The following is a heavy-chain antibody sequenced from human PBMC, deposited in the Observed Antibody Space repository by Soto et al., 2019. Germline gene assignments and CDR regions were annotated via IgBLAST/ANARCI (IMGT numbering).Heavy chain of an antibody. V-gene: IGHV1-69*01. Sequence: QVQLVQSGAEVKKPGSSVKVSCKASGGTFSSYAISWVRQAPGQGLEWMGGIIPIFGTANYAQKFQGRVMITADESTSTAYMELSSLRSEDTAVYYCNLGYCSGGSCYYYGMDVWGQGTTVTVSS. CDR1: GGTFSSYA. CDR2: IIPIFGTA. J-gene: IGHJ6*02. D-gene: IGHD2-15*01. CDR3: NLGYCSGGSCYYYGMDV.